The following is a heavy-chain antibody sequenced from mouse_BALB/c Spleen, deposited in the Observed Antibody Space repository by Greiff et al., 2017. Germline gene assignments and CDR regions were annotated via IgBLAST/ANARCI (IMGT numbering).Heavy chain of an antibody. CDR1: GFTFSSYG. Sequence: EVKLMESGGGLVQPGGSLKLSCAASGFTFSSYGMSWVRQTPDKRLELVATINSNGGSTYYPDSVKGRFTISRDNAKNTLYLQMSSLKSEDTAMYYCASSNYYGSSYSYWGQGTTLTVSS. CDR2: INSNGGST. J-gene: IGHJ2*01. CDR3: ASSNYYGSSYSY. D-gene: IGHD1-1*01. V-gene: IGHV5-6-3*01.